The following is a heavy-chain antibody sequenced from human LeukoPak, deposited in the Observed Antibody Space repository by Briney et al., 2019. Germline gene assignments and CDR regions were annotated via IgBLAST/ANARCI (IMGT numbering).Heavy chain of an antibody. J-gene: IGHJ3*02. CDR1: GGSISSGDYY. Sequence: PSETLSLTCTVSGGSISSGDYYWSWIRQPPGKGLEWIGYIYYSGSTYYNPSLKSRVTISVDTSKNQFSLKLSSVTAADTAVYYCARESPPYYYDSSGYYLDAFDIWGQGTMVTVSS. D-gene: IGHD3-22*01. V-gene: IGHV4-30-4*01. CDR3: ARESPPYYYDSSGYYLDAFDI. CDR2: IYYSGST.